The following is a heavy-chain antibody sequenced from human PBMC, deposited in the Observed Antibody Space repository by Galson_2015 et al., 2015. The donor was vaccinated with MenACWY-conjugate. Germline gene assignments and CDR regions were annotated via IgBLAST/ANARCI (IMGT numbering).Heavy chain of an antibody. J-gene: IGHJ4*02. D-gene: IGHD6-19*01. V-gene: IGHV4-59*01. Sequence: HIHYSGCTNYNPSLESRVLISIDTSKNQFSLRLSSVTAADTAVYFCARDLEGTGWSYFDYWGQGTLVTVSS. CDR2: IHYSGCT. CDR3: ARDLEGTGWSYFDY.